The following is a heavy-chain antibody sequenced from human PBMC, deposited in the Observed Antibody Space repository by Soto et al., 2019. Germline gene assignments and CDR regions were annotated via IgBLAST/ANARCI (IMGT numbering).Heavy chain of an antibody. D-gene: IGHD4-4*01. CDR3: ARLGHDYSNSGMDV. Sequence: TGESLKISCSASGYSFTTYWINWVRQMPGKGLEWMGKIDPGGSDITYSSSFQGHVTISADKSITTAYLQWSSLKVSDTAIYYCARLGHDYSNSGMDVWGQGTTVTVSS. CDR2: IDPGGSDI. J-gene: IGHJ6*02. CDR1: GYSFTTYW. V-gene: IGHV5-10-1*01.